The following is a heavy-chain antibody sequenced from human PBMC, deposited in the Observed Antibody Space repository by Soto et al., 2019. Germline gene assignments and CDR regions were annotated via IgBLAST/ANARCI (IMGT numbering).Heavy chain of an antibody. V-gene: IGHV1-69*01. CDR1: GGTFSSYA. J-gene: IGHJ6*02. D-gene: IGHD6-13*01. CDR3: AVPTKAAVLRGYYYYGMDV. Sequence: QVQLVQSGAEVKKPGSSVKVSCKASGGTFSSYAISWVRQAPGQGLEWMGGIIPIFGTANYAQKFQGRVTITADESTSTAYMELSSLRSEDTAVYYCAVPTKAAVLRGYYYYGMDVWGQGTTVTVSS. CDR2: IIPIFGTA.